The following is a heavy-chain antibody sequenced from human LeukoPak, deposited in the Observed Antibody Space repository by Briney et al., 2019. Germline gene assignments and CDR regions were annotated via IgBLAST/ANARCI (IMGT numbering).Heavy chain of an antibody. Sequence: RVGGSLRLSCAASGFTFSSYAMHWVRQAPGKGLEWVAVISYDGSNKYYADSVKGRFTISRDNSKNTLYLQMNSLRAEDTAVYYCARDPTRGSYVRGPYYFDYWGQGTLVTVSS. CDR2: ISYDGSNK. CDR1: GFTFSSYA. V-gene: IGHV3-30*04. CDR3: ARDPTRGSYVRGPYYFDY. J-gene: IGHJ4*02. D-gene: IGHD1-26*01.